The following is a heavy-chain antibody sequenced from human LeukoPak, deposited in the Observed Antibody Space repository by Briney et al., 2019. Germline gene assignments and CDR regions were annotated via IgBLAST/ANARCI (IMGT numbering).Heavy chain of an antibody. CDR2: IYISGST. Sequence: SETLSLTCAVSGGSISSYYWSWIRQPAGKGLEWIGRIYISGSTNYNPSLKSRVTMSVDTSKNQFSLKLSSVTAADTAVYYCARDRGTWNDDGFDYWGQGTLVTVSS. CDR1: GGSISSYY. J-gene: IGHJ4*02. D-gene: IGHD1-1*01. V-gene: IGHV4-4*07. CDR3: ARDRGTWNDDGFDY.